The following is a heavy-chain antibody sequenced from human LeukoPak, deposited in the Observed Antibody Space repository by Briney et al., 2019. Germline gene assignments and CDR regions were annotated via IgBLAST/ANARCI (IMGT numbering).Heavy chain of an antibody. CDR1: GLTFSTYA. J-gene: IGHJ4*02. CDR3: AKARQDGSGSYGYSAFDY. CDR2: ISAGGAST. Sequence: GGSLRLSCAASGLTFSTYAMDWVRQAPGKGLEWVSVISAGGASTDYADSVKGRFTISRDNSKNTLYLQMNSQRAEDTAVYHCAKARQDGSGSYGYSAFDYWGQGTLVTVSS. D-gene: IGHD3-10*01. V-gene: IGHV3-23*01.